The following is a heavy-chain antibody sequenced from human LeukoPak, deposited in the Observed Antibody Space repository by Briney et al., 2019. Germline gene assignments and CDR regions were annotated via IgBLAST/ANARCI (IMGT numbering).Heavy chain of an antibody. V-gene: IGHV3-30*18. Sequence: GGSLRLSCAASGFTFSSYGMHWVGRAPGKGLEGVAVISYDGSNKYYADSVKGRFTISRDNSKNTLYLQMNSLRAEDTAVYYCAKPGPQYYFDYWGQGTLVTVSS. J-gene: IGHJ4*02. CDR1: GFTFSSYG. D-gene: IGHD4-11*01. CDR3: AKPGPQYYFDY. CDR2: ISYDGSNK.